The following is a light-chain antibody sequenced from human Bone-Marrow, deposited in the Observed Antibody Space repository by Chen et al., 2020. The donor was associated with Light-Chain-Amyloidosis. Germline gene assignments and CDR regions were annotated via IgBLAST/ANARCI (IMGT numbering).Light chain of an antibody. CDR2: EVI. CDR3: SSYTITNILV. Sequence: QSSLTHPASVSGSPGQSITISSTGTSSDVGGDNHVSWYQQHPDKAPKLMIYEVIKRPSWVPDRFSGSKSDNTASRTISGLQTEDEADYFCSSYTITNILVFGSGTRVTVL. CDR1: SSDVGGDNH. V-gene: IGLV2-14*01. J-gene: IGLJ1*01.